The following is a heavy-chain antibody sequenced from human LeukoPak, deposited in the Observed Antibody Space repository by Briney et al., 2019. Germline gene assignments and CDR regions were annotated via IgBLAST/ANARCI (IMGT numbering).Heavy chain of an antibody. Sequence: SETLSLTCTVSGGSISSYYWSWIRQPPGKGLEWIGYIYYSGSTNYNPSLKSRVTMSVDTSKNQFSLKLSSVTAADTAVYYCAGTPFRGYCSSTSCLFDYWGQGTLVTVSS. CDR1: GGSISSYY. J-gene: IGHJ4*02. V-gene: IGHV4-59*12. CDR3: AGTPFRGYCSSTSCLFDY. D-gene: IGHD2-2*01. CDR2: IYYSGST.